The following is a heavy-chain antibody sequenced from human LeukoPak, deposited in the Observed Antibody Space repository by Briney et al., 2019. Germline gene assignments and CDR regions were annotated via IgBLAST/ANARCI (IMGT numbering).Heavy chain of an antibody. J-gene: IGHJ4*02. CDR3: ARGLGYYDSSGYYY. D-gene: IGHD3-22*01. V-gene: IGHV4-34*01. CDR2: INHSGST. Sequence: PSETLSLTCAVYGGPFSGYYWSWIRQPPGKGLEWIGEINHSGSTNYNPSLKSRVTISVDTSKNQFSLKLSSVTAADTAVYYCARGLGYYDSSGYYYWGQGTLVTVSS. CDR1: GGPFSGYY.